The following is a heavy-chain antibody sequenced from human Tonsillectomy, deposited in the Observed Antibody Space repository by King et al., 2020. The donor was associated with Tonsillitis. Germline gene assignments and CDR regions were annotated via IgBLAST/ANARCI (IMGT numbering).Heavy chain of an antibody. CDR1: GFTFSSNS. Sequence: VQLVESGGGRVQPGGSLRLSCAASGFTFSSNSMNWVRQAPGKGLEWISYITNIGSTMYADSVRGRFTISRDNAKNSLSLQMNSLREEDTALYYCAREGNYFEPHFWFDYWGQGTLVTVSS. CDR3: AREGNYFEPHFWFDY. D-gene: IGHD2/OR15-2a*01. CDR2: ITNIGST. J-gene: IGHJ4*02. V-gene: IGHV3-48*02.